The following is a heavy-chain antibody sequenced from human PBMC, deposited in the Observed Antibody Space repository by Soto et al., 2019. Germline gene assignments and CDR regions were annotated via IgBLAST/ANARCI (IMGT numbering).Heavy chain of an antibody. D-gene: IGHD6-13*01. CDR1: GFTFGDYA. CDR2: IRSKAYGGTT. V-gene: IGHV3-49*03. Sequence: GGSLRLSCTASGFTFGDYAMSWFRQAPGKGLEWVGFIRSKAYGGTTEYAASVKGRFTISRDDSKSIAYLQMNSLKTEDTAVYYCTRDSGYSSSWYSDYWGQGTLVTVSS. J-gene: IGHJ4*02. CDR3: TRDSGYSSSWYSDY.